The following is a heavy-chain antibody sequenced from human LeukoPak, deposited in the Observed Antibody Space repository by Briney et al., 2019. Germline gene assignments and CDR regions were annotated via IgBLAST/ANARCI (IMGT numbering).Heavy chain of an antibody. J-gene: IGHJ3*02. CDR1: GDSISRSSDY. D-gene: IGHD5-24*01. V-gene: IGHV4-39*07. CDR3: AREDAEQMDNSFDI. CDR2: VYYIGST. Sequence: PSETLSLTCTVSGDSISRSSDYWGWIRQPPGKGPQWIGSVYYIGSTFYNPSLKSRLTISIDTSKNQFSLKLRSVTAADTAVYYCAREDAEQMDNSFDIWGQGTMVTVSS.